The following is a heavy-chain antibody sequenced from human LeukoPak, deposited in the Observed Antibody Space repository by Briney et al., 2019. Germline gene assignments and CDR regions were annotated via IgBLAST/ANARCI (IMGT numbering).Heavy chain of an antibody. CDR2: INAGDDNT. J-gene: IGHJ4*02. CDR3: AIQQQLGRVGDY. CDR1: GYTVTNYT. D-gene: IGHD6-13*01. Sequence: ASVKVSCKASGYTVTNYTIHWVRQAPGQGLEWMGWINAGDDNTKYLQKFQGRVTITRGTSASTAYIELNSLRSEDTAVYYCAIQQQLGRVGDYWGQGTLVTVSS. V-gene: IGHV1-3*01.